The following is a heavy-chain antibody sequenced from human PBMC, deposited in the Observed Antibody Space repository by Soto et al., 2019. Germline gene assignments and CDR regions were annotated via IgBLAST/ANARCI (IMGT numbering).Heavy chain of an antibody. Sequence: GASVKVSCKASGYTFSSYAMHWVCQAPGQRLEWMGWINAGYGNTKSSQKFQDRVTISRDTSASTAYMELTSLRSEDTAVYYCARGSPIPNDSTPNWFDPWGQGTLVTVSS. CDR2: INAGYGNT. CDR1: GYTFSSYA. V-gene: IGHV1-3*01. J-gene: IGHJ5*02. D-gene: IGHD2-21*01. CDR3: ARGSPIPNDSTPNWFDP.